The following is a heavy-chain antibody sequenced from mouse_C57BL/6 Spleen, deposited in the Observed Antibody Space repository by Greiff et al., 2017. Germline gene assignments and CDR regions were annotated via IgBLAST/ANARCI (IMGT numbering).Heavy chain of an antibody. Sequence: QVQLQQSGAELVRPGTSVKVSCKASGYAFTNYLIEWVKQRPGQGLEWIGVINPGSGGTNYNEKFKGKATLTADKSSSTAYMQLSSLTSEDSAVYFCASYYYGSSSYAMDYWGQGTSGTVSS. CDR1: GYAFTNYL. D-gene: IGHD1-1*01. V-gene: IGHV1-54*01. CDR3: ASYYYGSSSYAMDY. J-gene: IGHJ4*01. CDR2: INPGSGGT.